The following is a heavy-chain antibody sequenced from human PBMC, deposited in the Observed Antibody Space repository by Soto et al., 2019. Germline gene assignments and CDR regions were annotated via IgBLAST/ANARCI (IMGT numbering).Heavy chain of an antibody. V-gene: IGHV4-59*01. CDR2: IYYSGST. Sequence: QVQLQESGPGLVKPSETLSLTCTVSGGSISSYYWSWIRQPPGKGLEWIGYIYYSGSTNYNPSLKSRVTLSVDTSKNQFSLKLSSVTAADTAVYCCARSSSWYGHLGYWGQGTLVTASS. D-gene: IGHD6-13*01. CDR1: GGSISSYY. J-gene: IGHJ4*02. CDR3: ARSSSWYGHLGY.